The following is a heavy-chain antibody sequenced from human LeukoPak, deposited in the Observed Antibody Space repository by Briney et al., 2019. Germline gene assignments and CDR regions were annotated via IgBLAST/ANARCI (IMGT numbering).Heavy chain of an antibody. CDR1: GYTFTSYY. Sequence: ASVKVSCKASGYTFTSYYMHWVRQAPGQGLEWMGLINPSGGSTSYAQKFQGRVTMTRDTSTSTVYMELSSLRSEDTAVYYCARAITYDFWSGYSPKLLYYFDYWGQGTLVTVSS. CDR2: INPSGGST. CDR3: ARAITYDFWSGYSPKLLYYFDY. J-gene: IGHJ4*02. V-gene: IGHV1-46*01. D-gene: IGHD3-3*01.